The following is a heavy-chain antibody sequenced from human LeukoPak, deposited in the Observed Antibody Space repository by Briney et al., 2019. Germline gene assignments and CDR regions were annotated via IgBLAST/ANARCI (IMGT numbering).Heavy chain of an antibody. CDR3: ARGPFGSGRHDAFDI. V-gene: IGHV3-7*05. CDR1: GFTFSSYW. Sequence: PGGSLILSCAASGFTFSSYWMSWVRQAPGKGLEWVANIKQDGSEKYYVDSVKGRFTISRDNAKNSLYLQMNSLRAEDTAVYYCARGPFGSGRHDAFDIWGQGTMVTVSS. CDR2: IKQDGSEK. J-gene: IGHJ3*02. D-gene: IGHD3-10*01.